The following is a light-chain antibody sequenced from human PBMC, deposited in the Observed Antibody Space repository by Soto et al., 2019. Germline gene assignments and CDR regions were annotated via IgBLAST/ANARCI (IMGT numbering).Light chain of an antibody. CDR1: QSVGGN. V-gene: IGKV3-15*01. J-gene: IGKJ1*01. CDR2: GAS. Sequence: ERVMTQSPATLSVSPGERATLSCRASQSVGGNLAWYQQKPGQAPRLLIYGASTRATGIPARFSGSGSGTEFTLTISSLQSEDFAVYYCQQYNNWPPLTFGQGTKVEIK. CDR3: QQYNNWPPLT.